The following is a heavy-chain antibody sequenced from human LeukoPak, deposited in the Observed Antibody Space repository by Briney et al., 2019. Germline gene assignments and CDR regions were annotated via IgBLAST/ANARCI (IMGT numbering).Heavy chain of an antibody. V-gene: IGHV1-2*02. J-gene: IGHJ4*02. Sequence: VASVKVSCKASGDSFTDYYIHWVRQAPGQRLEWMAWFNPNSGGTRFAQNFQGRVTMTRDASISTTYMELSILRSDDTAVYYCTSQQRVRNDFEHWGQGTLVTVSS. CDR3: TSQQRVRNDFEH. D-gene: IGHD6-13*01. CDR2: FNPNSGGT. CDR1: GDSFTDYY.